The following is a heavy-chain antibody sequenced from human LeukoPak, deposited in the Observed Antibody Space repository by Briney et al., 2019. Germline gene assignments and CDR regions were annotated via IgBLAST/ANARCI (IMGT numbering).Heavy chain of an antibody. D-gene: IGHD6-6*01. Sequence: SETLSLTCAVYGGSFSGYYWSWIRQPPGKGLEWIGEINHSGSTNYNPSLKSRVTISVDTSKNQFSLKLSSGTAADTAVYYCARLYSSSPYFDYWGQGTLVTVSS. CDR1: GGSFSGYY. CDR3: ARLYSSSPYFDY. CDR2: INHSGST. V-gene: IGHV4-34*01. J-gene: IGHJ4*02.